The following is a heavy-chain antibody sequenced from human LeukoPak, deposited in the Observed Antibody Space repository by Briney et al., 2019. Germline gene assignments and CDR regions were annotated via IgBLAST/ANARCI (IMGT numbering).Heavy chain of an antibody. V-gene: IGHV3-48*02. CDR2: ISSASNTV. D-gene: IGHD5/OR15-5a*01. CDR1: GFTFSNYN. CDR3: ARSRSVSNYKGMDV. Sequence: GGSLRLSCAASGFTFSNYNMNWVRQAPGKGLEWVSYISSASNTVYYGDSVKGRFTISRDNAKSSLFLHMNSLRDEDTAVYYCARSRSVSNYKGMDVWGQGTTGTVSS. J-gene: IGHJ6*02.